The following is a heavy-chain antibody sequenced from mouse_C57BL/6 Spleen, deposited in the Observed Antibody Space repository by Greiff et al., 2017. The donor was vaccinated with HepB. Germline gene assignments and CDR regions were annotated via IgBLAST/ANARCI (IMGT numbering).Heavy chain of an antibody. CDR1: GYTFTTYP. Sequence: VKLMESGAELVKPGASVKMSCKASGYTFTTYPIEWMKQNHGKSLEWIGNFHPYNDDTKYNEKFKGKATLTVEKSSSTVYLELSRLTSDDSAVYYCARGRFYDGYSIFDYWGQGTTLTVSS. J-gene: IGHJ2*01. CDR2: FHPYNDDT. CDR3: ARGRFYDGYSIFDY. V-gene: IGHV1-47*01. D-gene: IGHD2-3*01.